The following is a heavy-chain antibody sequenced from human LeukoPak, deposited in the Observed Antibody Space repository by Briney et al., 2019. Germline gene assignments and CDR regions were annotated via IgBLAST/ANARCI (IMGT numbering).Heavy chain of an antibody. Sequence: GGSLRLSCAASGFTVSSHHMSWVRQAPGKGLEWVSAIFSGGNTYYADSVKGRFTISRDNAKNTLFVQMNSLRVEDTAVYYCATGNGHAFDIWGRGTMVTVSS. D-gene: IGHD1-1*01. CDR3: ATGNGHAFDI. J-gene: IGHJ3*02. CDR2: IFSGGNT. V-gene: IGHV3-53*01. CDR1: GFTVSSHH.